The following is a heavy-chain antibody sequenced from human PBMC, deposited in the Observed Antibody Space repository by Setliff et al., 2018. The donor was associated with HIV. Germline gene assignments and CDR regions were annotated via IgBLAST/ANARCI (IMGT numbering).Heavy chain of an antibody. J-gene: IGHJ4*02. CDR1: GGSISGYY. V-gene: IGHV4-4*07. D-gene: IGHD6-13*01. CDR3: ARVYSRSWFFFDH. CDR2: IYSSGRT. Sequence: SETLSLTCTVSGGSISGYYWSWIRQPAEKGLEWIGRIYSSGRTNYNPSLKSRVTMSLDTSKNQFSLKLSSVTAADTAVYYCARVYSRSWFFFDHWGQGILVTVSS.